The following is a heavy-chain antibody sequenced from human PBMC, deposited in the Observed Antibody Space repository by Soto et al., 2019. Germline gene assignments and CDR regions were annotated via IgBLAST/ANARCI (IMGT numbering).Heavy chain of an antibody. CDR2: IYWDDDK. J-gene: IGHJ4*02. CDR1: GFSLSTYHMG. CDR3: AHAGDYDLLTFDH. V-gene: IGHV2-5*02. Sequence: QITLKESGPTLVRPAQPLTLTCDFSGFSLSTYHMGVAWIRQPPGKALEWLALIYWDDDKRYSPSLKDRLAISNSTTSNQVVLTITNVDPGDTATYFCAHAGDYDLLTFDHWGPGTLVTVSS. D-gene: IGHD4-17*01.